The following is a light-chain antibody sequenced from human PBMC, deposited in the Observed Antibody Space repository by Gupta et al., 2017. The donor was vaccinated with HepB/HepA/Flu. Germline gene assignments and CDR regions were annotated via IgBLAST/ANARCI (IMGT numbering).Light chain of an antibody. CDR2: GAS. CDR1: QRVSYSSNNKND. CDR3: QQYYGTPPIT. Sequence: DIVMIQSPDSLAVSLGERATIDCKSSQRVSYSSNNKNDLARYQQRPGQPPKLLIYGASARASGVPDRFSGSGSGTDFTLTISSLQAEDVAVYYCQQYYGTPPITFGPGTKVEIK. V-gene: IGKV4-1*01. J-gene: IGKJ3*01.